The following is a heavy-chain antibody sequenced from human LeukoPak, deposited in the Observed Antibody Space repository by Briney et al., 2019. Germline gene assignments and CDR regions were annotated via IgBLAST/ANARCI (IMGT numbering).Heavy chain of an antibody. V-gene: IGHV4-59*01. J-gene: IGHJ6*02. Sequence: SETLSLTCTVSGGSINTYHWSWIRQPPGKGLEWIGYLYYSGSTNYNPSLKSRVTISVDTSKNQFSLKLSSVTAADTAVYYCARDSGRIHGYYYGMDVWGQGTTVTVSS. CDR2: LYYSGST. D-gene: IGHD1-1*01. CDR1: GGSINTYH. CDR3: ARDSGRIHGYYYGMDV.